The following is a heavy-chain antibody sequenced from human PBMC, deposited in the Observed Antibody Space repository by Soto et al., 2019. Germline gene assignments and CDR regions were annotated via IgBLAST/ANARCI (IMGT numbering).Heavy chain of an antibody. CDR2: IYYRGNT. CDR3: ARACDGGVYYSYYSGMEI. Sequence: LSLTCTVSGGPISSYYWSWIRQPPGQGLEWIGYIYYRGNTNYNPSLKCRVTISVEASKNRGFRELSAVPSADMAHSYRARACDGGVYYSYYSGMEIWCQGTMVAVSS. J-gene: IGHJ6*02. V-gene: IGHV4-59*01. CDR1: GGPISSYY. D-gene: IGHD2-8*02.